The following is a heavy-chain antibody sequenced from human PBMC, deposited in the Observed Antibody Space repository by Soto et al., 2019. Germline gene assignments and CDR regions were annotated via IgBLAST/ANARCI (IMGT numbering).Heavy chain of an antibody. D-gene: IGHD6-19*01. CDR3: ARGIRQSSGWDLDN. Sequence: QVQLDQSGAEVKKPGSSVKVSCKASGGSFSSDAISWVRQAPGQGLEWMGGIIPMFGSPNYAPKFQGRVTITADKSTSTLYMELSSLRSDDTAVYYCARGIRQSSGWDLDNWGQGTQVTGSS. V-gene: IGHV1-69*06. J-gene: IGHJ4*02. CDR1: GGSFSSDA. CDR2: IIPMFGSP.